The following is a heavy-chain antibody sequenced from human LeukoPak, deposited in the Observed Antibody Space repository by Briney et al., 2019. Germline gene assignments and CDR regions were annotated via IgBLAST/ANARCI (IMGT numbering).Heavy chain of an antibody. CDR2: ISSSDRTISGSTI. D-gene: IGHD3-22*01. CDR3: ARDDYDSSTPYYFDY. V-gene: IGHV3-48*03. CDR1: GFTFSNYE. Sequence: GGALRLSCAASGFTFSNYEMIWVRQAPGKGLEWVAYISSSDRTISGSTIYYADSVKGRFTISRDNAKNSLYLQMNSLRAEDTAVYYCARDDYDSSTPYYFDYWGQGTLVTVSS. J-gene: IGHJ4*02.